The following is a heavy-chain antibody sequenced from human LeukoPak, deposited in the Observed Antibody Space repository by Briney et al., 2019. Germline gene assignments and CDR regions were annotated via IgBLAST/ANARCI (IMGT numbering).Heavy chain of an antibody. CDR3: ARYAPYSSGWLRHRYFDY. J-gene: IGHJ4*02. CDR2: INHSGST. Sequence: PSETLSLTCAVYGGSFSGYYWSWIRQPPGKGLEWIGEINHSGSTNYNPSLKSRVTISVDTSKNQFSLKLSSVTAADTAVYYCARYAPYSSGWLRHRYFDYWGQGTLVTVSS. D-gene: IGHD6-19*01. V-gene: IGHV4-34*01. CDR1: GGSFSGYY.